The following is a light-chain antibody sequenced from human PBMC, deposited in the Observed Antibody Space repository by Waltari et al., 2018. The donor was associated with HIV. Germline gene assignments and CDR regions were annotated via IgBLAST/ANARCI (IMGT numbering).Light chain of an antibody. Sequence: EIVMTQSPLSLPVTPGEPASISCRSSQSLLHSNAYNYLYWYVQKPGQSPQLLIYVASNRASGVPDRFSGSGSGTDFTLKISRVEADDVGVYYCMQARETPQTFGPGTRVEIK. CDR1: QSLLHSNAYNY. CDR3: MQARETPQT. V-gene: IGKV2-28*01. CDR2: VAS. J-gene: IGKJ3*01.